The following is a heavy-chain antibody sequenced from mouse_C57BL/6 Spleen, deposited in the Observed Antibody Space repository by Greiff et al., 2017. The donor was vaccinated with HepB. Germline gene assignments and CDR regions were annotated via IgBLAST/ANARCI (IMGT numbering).Heavy chain of an antibody. CDR3: ARKRGYSNYWYFDV. V-gene: IGHV1-42*01. Sequence: VQLKESGPELVKPGASVKISCKASGYSFTGYYMNWVKQSPEKSLEWIGEINPSTGGTTYNQKFKAKATLTVDKSSSTAYMQLKSLTSEDSAVYYCARKRGYSNYWYFDVWGTGTTVTVSS. J-gene: IGHJ1*03. D-gene: IGHD2-5*01. CDR2: INPSTGGT. CDR1: GYSFTGYY.